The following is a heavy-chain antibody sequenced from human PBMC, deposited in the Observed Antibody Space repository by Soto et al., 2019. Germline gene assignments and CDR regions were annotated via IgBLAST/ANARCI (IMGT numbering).Heavy chain of an antibody. CDR2: IYYSGST. D-gene: IGHD4-17*01. CDR1: GGSISSYS. V-gene: IGHV4-59*01. J-gene: IGHJ4*02. Sequence: SEALSLTCTVTGGSISSYSWSWIRQPPGKGLEWIGYIYYSGSTNYNPSLKSRVTISVDTSKNQFSLKLSSVTAADTAVYYCARRPNYGYFDHWGQGTLVTVSS. CDR3: ARRPNYGYFDH.